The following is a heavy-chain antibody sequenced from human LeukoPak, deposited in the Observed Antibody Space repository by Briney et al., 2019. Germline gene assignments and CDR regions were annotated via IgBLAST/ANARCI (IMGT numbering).Heavy chain of an antibody. CDR2: IYSGGST. V-gene: IGHV3-66*01. CDR1: GITVSSNY. CDR3: ARDLYYYDSSGYLGY. Sequence: GGSLRLSCAASGITVSSNYMTWVRRAPGKGLECVSFIYSGGSTYYADSVKGRFTISRDNSKNTLYLQMNSLRAEDTAVYYCARDLYYYDSSGYLGYWGQGTLVTVSS. J-gene: IGHJ4*02. D-gene: IGHD3-22*01.